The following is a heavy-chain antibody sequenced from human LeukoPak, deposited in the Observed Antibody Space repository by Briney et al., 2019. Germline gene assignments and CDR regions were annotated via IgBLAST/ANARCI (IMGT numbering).Heavy chain of an antibody. CDR3: ARDSDTGSSWYY. CDR2: IIPIFGTA. D-gene: IGHD6-13*01. CDR1: GGTFSSYA. J-gene: IGHJ4*02. V-gene: IGHV1-69*13. Sequence: ASVKVSCKASGGTFSSYAISWVRQAPGQGLEWMGGIIPIFGTANYAQKFQGRVTITADESTSTAYMELSSLRSEDTAVCYCARDSDTGSSWYYWGQGTLVTVSS.